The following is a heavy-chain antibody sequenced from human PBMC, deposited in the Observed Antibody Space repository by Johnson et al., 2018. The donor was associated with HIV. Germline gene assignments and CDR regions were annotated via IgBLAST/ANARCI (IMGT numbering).Heavy chain of an antibody. CDR1: GFTFSSYG. V-gene: IGHV3-33*06. Sequence: QMQLVESGGGVVQPGRSLRLSCAASGFTFSSYGMHWVRQAPGKGLEWVAVIWYDGSNKYYADSVRGRFTISRDHSKNTLSLQMNSLGAEDTAVYYCAKSDCSGGSCYSVWRHAFDIWGQGTMVTVSS. J-gene: IGHJ3*02. CDR2: IWYDGSNK. CDR3: AKSDCSGGSCYSVWRHAFDI. D-gene: IGHD2-15*01.